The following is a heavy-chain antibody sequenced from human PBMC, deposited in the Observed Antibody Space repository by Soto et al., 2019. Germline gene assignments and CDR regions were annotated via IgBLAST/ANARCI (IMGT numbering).Heavy chain of an antibody. CDR1: GGSMSSYY. V-gene: IGHV4-59*08. J-gene: IGHJ4*02. CDR2: IYYSGST. D-gene: IGHD5-12*01. CDR3: ARLGLGDSGYDYVFDY. Sequence: SETLSLTCTVSGGSMSSYYWSWIRQPPGKGLEWIGYIYYSGSTNYNPSLKSRVTISVDTSKNQFSLKLSSVTAADTAVYYCARLGLGDSGYDYVFDYCGQGTLVTVSS.